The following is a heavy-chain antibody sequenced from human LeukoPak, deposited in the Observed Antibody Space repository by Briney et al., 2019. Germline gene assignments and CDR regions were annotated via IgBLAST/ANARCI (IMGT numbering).Heavy chain of an antibody. J-gene: IGHJ4*02. CDR3: ARQVYFWSAPKGYFDY. CDR1: GYAISSGYY. D-gene: IGHD3-3*01. CDR2: IYHSGST. V-gene: IGHV4-38-2*01. Sequence: PSETLSLTCAVSGYAISSGYYWGWIRQPPGKGLEWIGSIYHSGSTYYNPSLKSRVTISVDTSKNQFSLKLSSVTAADTAVYYCARQVYFWSAPKGYFDYWGQGTLVTVSS.